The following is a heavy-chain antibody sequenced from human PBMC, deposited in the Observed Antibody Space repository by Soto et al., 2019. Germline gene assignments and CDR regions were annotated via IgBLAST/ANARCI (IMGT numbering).Heavy chain of an antibody. CDR3: AKDDPVSGYNYGSLDY. J-gene: IGHJ4*02. V-gene: IGHV3-43D*04. Sequence: SLRLSCAASGFTFDDYAMHWVRQAPGKGLEWVSLISWDGGSTYYADSVKGRFTISRDNSKNSLYLQMNSLRAEDTALYYCAKDDPVSGYNYGSLDYWGQGTLVTVSS. CDR2: ISWDGGST. D-gene: IGHD5-18*01. CDR1: GFTFDDYA.